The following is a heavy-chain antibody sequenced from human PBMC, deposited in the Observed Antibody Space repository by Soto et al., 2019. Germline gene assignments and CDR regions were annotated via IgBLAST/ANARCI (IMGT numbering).Heavy chain of an antibody. CDR1: GFTFSSYA. V-gene: IGHV3-23*01. Sequence: PGGSLRLSCAASGFTFSSYAMSWVRQAPGKGLEWVSAISGSGGSTYYADSVKGRFTISRDNSKNTLYLQMNSLRAEDTAVYYCAKDLKHYGSGSSLDYWGQGTLVTVSS. CDR2: ISGSGGST. D-gene: IGHD3-10*01. CDR3: AKDLKHYGSGSSLDY. J-gene: IGHJ4*02.